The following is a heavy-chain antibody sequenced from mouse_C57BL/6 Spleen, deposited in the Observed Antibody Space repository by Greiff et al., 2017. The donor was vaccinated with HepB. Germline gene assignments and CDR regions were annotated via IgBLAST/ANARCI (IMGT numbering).Heavy chain of an antibody. CDR1: GFPFVDYG. D-gene: IGHD1-1*01. CDR2: INSGSSTI. J-gene: IGHJ2*01. V-gene: IGHV5-17*01. Sequence: VKLWESGGGLVNPGGSLKLSFAPSGFPFVDYGMNWVRQAPERGLEWVAYINSGSSTIYYADTVKGRFTISRDNAKNTLFLQMTSLRSEDTAMYYCARNYGSSYPYYFDYWGQGTTLTVSS. CDR3: ARNYGSSYPYYFDY.